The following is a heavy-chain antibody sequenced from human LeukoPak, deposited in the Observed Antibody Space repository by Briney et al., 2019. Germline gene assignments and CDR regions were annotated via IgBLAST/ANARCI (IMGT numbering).Heavy chain of an antibody. CDR3: ARRDLTYYYDSSGYCD. CDR2: IIPILGIA. CDR1: GGTFCSYA. V-gene: IGHV1-69*04. J-gene: IGHJ4*02. D-gene: IGHD3-22*01. Sequence: SVKISCKASGGTFCSYAISWVRQGPGQGLEWMGRIIPILGIANYAQKFQGRVTITADKSRSTAYMELSSLRSEDTAVYYCARRDLTYYYDSSGYCDWGQGTLVSVSS.